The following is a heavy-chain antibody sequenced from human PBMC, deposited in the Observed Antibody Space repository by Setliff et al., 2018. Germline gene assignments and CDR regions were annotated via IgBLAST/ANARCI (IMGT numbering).Heavy chain of an antibody. J-gene: IGHJ3*01. CDR3: RQAVVGRDVFDV. CDR1: GDSFSDYY. Sequence: ASETLSLTCAVYGDSFSDYYWSWIRQPPGQGLEWIEEINHSGHTNYSPSLRSRVTMSVDTSKKQLSLKLSSVTAADTAVYYCRQAVVGRDVFDVWGQGTMVTVSS. CDR2: INHSGHT. D-gene: IGHD1-1*01. V-gene: IGHV4-34*01.